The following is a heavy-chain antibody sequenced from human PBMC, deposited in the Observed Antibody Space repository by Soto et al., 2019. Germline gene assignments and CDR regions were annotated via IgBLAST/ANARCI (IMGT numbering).Heavy chain of an antibody. J-gene: IGHJ5*02. Sequence: GESLKISCXGSGFSFTSYWIGWVRQMPGKGLEWMGIIYPGDSDTRYSPSFQGQVTISADKSITTAYLQWRSLKASDTAMYYCARSPCGGDCIRFDPWGQGTLVTVSS. CDR2: IYPGDSDT. D-gene: IGHD2-21*02. CDR3: ARSPCGGDCIRFDP. CDR1: GFSFTSYW. V-gene: IGHV5-51*01.